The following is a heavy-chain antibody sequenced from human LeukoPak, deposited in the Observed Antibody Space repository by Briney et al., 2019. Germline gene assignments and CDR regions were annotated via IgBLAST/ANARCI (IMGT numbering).Heavy chain of an antibody. V-gene: IGHV4-59*01. Sequence: SETLSLTCTVSGGSISSYYWSWIRQPPGKGLEWIGYIYYSGSTNYNPSLKSRVTISVDTSKNQFSLKLSSVTAADTAVYYCASQAPPYCSSTSCYNYWGQGTLVTVSS. CDR1: GGSISSYY. CDR2: IYYSGST. D-gene: IGHD2-2*02. CDR3: ASQAPPYCSSTSCYNY. J-gene: IGHJ4*02.